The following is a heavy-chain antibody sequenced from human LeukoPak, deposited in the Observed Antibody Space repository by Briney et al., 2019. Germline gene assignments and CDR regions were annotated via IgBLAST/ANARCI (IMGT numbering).Heavy chain of an antibody. J-gene: IGHJ3*02. Sequence: SETLSLTCTVSGGSISSYYWSWIRQPPGKGLEWIGYIYYSGSTNYNPSLKSRVTISVDTSKNQFSLKLSSVTAADTAVYYCAREDWVVRGPHAFDIWGQATMVTVSS. CDR1: GGSISSYY. V-gene: IGHV4-59*01. D-gene: IGHD3-10*01. CDR2: IYYSGST. CDR3: AREDWVVRGPHAFDI.